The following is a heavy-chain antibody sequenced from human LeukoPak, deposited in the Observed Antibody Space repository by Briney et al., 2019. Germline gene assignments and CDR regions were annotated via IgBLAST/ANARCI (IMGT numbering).Heavy chain of an antibody. CDR3: ARDVRSPGWELHYYNAFDI. D-gene: IGHD2-15*01. Sequence: SVKASCKASGGTFSSYAISWVRQAPGQGLEWMGRIIPIFGTANYAQKFQGRVTITTDESTSTAYMELSSLRSEDTAVYYCARDVRSPGWELHYYNAFDIWGQGTMVTVSS. V-gene: IGHV1-69*05. J-gene: IGHJ3*02. CDR2: IIPIFGTA. CDR1: GGTFSSYA.